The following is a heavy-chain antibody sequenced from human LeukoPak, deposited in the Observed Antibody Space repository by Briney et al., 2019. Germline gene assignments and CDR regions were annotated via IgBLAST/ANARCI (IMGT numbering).Heavy chain of an antibody. CDR1: GVSISSYY. V-gene: IGHV4-59*12. D-gene: IGHD6-13*01. Sequence: PSETLSLTCTVSGVSISSYYWTWIRQPPGKGLEWIGYYYSGSTKYNPSLKSRVTISVDTSKKQFSLKLSSVTAADTAVYYCARVKQLVLRYWGQGTLVTVSS. J-gene: IGHJ4*02. CDR3: ARVKQLVLRY. CDR2: YYSGST.